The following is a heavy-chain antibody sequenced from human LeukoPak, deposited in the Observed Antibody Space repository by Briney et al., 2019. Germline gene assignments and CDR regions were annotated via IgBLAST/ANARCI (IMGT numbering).Heavy chain of an antibody. J-gene: IGHJ4*02. CDR1: GVTFTNYV. Sequence: PGGSLRLSCAVSGVTFTNYVITCVGQAPGKRLEWVSAISASGCSTYYGDSVKGRFTISRDDPKTTLYLQMNSLRAEDTAVYYCAKDQRQMAPRQLWSGDYWGQGTLVTVSS. D-gene: IGHD5-18*01. CDR3: AKDQRQMAPRQLWSGDY. CDR2: ISASGCST. V-gene: IGHV3-23*02.